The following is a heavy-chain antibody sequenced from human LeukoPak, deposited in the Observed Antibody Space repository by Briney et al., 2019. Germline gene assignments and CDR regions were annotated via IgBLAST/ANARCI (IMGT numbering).Heavy chain of an antibody. Sequence: SETLSLTCTVSGGSISSYYWSWIRQPAGKGLEWIGRIYTSGSTNYNPSLKCRVTMSVDTSKNQFSLKLSSVTAADTAVYYCAREYLAAGTPYYYYGMDVWGQGTTVTVSS. V-gene: IGHV4-4*07. D-gene: IGHD6-13*01. J-gene: IGHJ6*02. CDR3: AREYLAAGTPYYYYGMDV. CDR1: GGSISSYY. CDR2: IYTSGST.